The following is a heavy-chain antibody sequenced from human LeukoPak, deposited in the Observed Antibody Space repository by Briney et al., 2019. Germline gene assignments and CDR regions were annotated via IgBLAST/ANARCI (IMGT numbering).Heavy chain of an antibody. CDR2: IKQDGSEK. CDR1: GFTFSSYW. CDR3: ARQRFSGSWTYFDY. V-gene: IGHV3-7*01. D-gene: IGHD1-26*01. Sequence: GGSLRLSCAASGFTFSSYWMSWVRQAPGKGLEWVANIKQDGSEKYYVDSVKGRFTISRDNAKNSLYLQMNSLRVEDTAVYYCARQRFSGSWTYFDYWGQGTLVTVSS. J-gene: IGHJ4*02.